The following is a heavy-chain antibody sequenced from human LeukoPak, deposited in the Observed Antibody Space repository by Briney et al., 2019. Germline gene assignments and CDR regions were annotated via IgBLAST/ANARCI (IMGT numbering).Heavy chain of an antibody. D-gene: IGHD1-14*01. J-gene: IGHJ4*02. CDR1: GFTFSSYA. Sequence: GGSLRLSCAASGFTFSSYAMHWVRQAPDKGLEWVAVISYDGSNKYYADSVKGRFTISRDNSKNTLYLQMNSLRAEDTVVYYCARERTAYFGKHFDYWGQGTLVTVSS. CDR2: ISYDGSNK. CDR3: ARERTAYFGKHFDY. V-gene: IGHV3-30-3*01.